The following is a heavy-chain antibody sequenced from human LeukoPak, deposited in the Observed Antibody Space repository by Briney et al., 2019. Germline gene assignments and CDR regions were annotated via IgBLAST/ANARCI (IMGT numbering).Heavy chain of an antibody. CDR3: TRVQLHSSSYSYYIDV. J-gene: IGHJ6*03. CDR1: GFTFGDYA. Sequence: PGGSLRLSCTASGFTFGDYAMSWVRQAPGRGLEWVGFISRKTYGETPEYAASVKGRFTISRGDSKHIAYLQMNNLKIEDTAVYYCTRVQLHSSSYSYYIDVWGKETTVTVSS. V-gene: IGHV3-49*04. CDR2: ISRKTYGETP. D-gene: IGHD5-18*01.